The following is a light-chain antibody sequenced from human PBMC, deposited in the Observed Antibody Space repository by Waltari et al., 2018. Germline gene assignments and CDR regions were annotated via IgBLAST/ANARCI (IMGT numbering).Light chain of an antibody. CDR1: SSDIGSYNL. Sequence: QSALTQPASVSGSPGQSITISCTGASSDIGSYNLVSWYQQHPGKAPKLMVYDVFYRPSRVSNRFSASKAGNTDSLTSSGLQAEDEADYYCCSYAGSYTWVFGGGTKLTVL. V-gene: IGLV2-23*02. CDR3: CSYAGSYTWV. J-gene: IGLJ3*02. CDR2: DVF.